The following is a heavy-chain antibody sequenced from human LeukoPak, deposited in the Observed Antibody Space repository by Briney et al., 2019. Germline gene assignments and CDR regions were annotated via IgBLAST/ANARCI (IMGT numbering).Heavy chain of an antibody. Sequence: PGASLRLSCAASGFTFSSYAMSWVRQAPGKGLEWVSAISGSGGSTYYADSVKGRFTISRDNSKNTLYLQMNSLRAEDTAVYCCAKVRVAAAGYFDYWGQGTLVTVSS. CDR1: GFTFSSYA. CDR2: ISGSGGST. D-gene: IGHD6-13*01. J-gene: IGHJ4*02. V-gene: IGHV3-23*01. CDR3: AKVRVAAAGYFDY.